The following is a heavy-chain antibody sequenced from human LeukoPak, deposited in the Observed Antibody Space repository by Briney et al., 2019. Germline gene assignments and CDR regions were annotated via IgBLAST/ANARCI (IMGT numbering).Heavy chain of an antibody. CDR3: AVYSSGWNEVDH. CDR1: GFTFSSYS. J-gene: IGHJ4*02. Sequence: GVLRLSCAASGFTFSSYSMNWVRQAPWKGLEWVSSISSSSSYIYYADSVKGRFIISRDNAKNSLYLQMNSLRVEDTAVYYCAVYSSGWNEVDHWGQGTLVTVSS. V-gene: IGHV3-21*01. D-gene: IGHD6-19*01. CDR2: ISSSSSYI.